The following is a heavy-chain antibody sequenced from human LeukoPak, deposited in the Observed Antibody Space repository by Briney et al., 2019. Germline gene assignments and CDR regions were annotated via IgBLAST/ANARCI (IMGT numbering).Heavy chain of an antibody. CDR3: AKVGHIWFGELVDDY. J-gene: IGHJ4*02. CDR1: GFTFSSYA. Sequence: PGGSLRLSCAASGFTFSSYAMSWVRQAPGKGLEWVSAISGSGGSTYYADSVKGRFTISRDNSKNTPYLQMNSLRAEDTAVYYCAKVGHIWFGELVDDYWGQGTLVTASS. V-gene: IGHV3-23*01. D-gene: IGHD3-10*01. CDR2: ISGSGGST.